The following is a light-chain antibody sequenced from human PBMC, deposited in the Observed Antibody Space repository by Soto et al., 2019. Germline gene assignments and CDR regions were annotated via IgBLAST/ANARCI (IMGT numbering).Light chain of an antibody. CDR3: QQYGQLPRT. CDR2: GAP. J-gene: IGKJ1*01. V-gene: IGKV3-20*01. Sequence: EIVLTQCPATLSLSPGEIATLSCRVSQSVSSSSLAWYQHKRGQAPRLVIHGAPNSATGIPDGFSGSGSGTDFDLTLRRLEPEGFPVHYSQQYGQLPRTFGQGTKVDIK. CDR1: QSVSSSS.